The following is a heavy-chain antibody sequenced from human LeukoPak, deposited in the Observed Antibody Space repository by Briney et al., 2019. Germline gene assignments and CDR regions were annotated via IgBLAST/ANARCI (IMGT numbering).Heavy chain of an antibody. CDR1: GFTFSSYA. Sequence: AGGSLRLSCAASGFTFSSYAMHWVRQAPGKGLEWVAVISYDGSNKYYADSVKGRLTISRDNSKNTLYLQMNSLRAEDTAVYYCARVLQGEWFFDYWGQGTLVTVSS. J-gene: IGHJ4*02. D-gene: IGHD3-3*01. V-gene: IGHV3-30-3*01. CDR3: ARVLQGEWFFDY. CDR2: ISYDGSNK.